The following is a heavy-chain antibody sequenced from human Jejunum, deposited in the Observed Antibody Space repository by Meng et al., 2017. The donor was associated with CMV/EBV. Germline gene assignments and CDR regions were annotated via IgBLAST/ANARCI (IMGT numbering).Heavy chain of an antibody. CDR2: IHHSGSA. CDR3: ASFDHIPRRNYFDY. CDR1: GGSMSSGNYY. Sequence: QGQLQESGPGLVKPSQILSLPCTVSGGSMSSGNYYWSWIRQPPGKGLEWIGYIHHSGSAYYNPSLKSRVSISVDTSKNQFSLNLNSMTAADTAVYYCASFDHIPRRNYFDYWGQGTLVTVSS. V-gene: IGHV4-30-4*01. D-gene: IGHD2-21*01. J-gene: IGHJ4*02.